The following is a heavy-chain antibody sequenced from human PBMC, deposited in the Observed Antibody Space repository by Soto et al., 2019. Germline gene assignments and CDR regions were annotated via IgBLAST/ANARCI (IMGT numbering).Heavy chain of an antibody. Sequence: EVQLVPSGAEVKKPGESLKISCKGSGYSFTSYWIGWVRQMPGKGLECMGIIYPGDSDTRYSPSFQGQVTISADKSISTAYLQWSGLKASDTAMYYCARTAAAGKYYYGMDVWGQGTTVTVSS. D-gene: IGHD6-13*01. CDR2: IYPGDSDT. CDR1: GYSFTSYW. V-gene: IGHV5-51*01. J-gene: IGHJ6*02. CDR3: ARTAAAGKYYYGMDV.